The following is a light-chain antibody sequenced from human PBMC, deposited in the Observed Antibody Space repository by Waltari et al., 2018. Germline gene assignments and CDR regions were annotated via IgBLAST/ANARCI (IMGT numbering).Light chain of an antibody. V-gene: IGKV1-39*01. J-gene: IGKJ1*01. CDR3: QQGYMTPRT. CDR1: QSVRNF. Sequence: SPSSLSASVGDRVTITCRASQSVRNFLNWYQQEPGKAPKLLIYATSSLQTGVPSRFSGSGSGTDFTLSISSLQPEDFAIYFCQQGYMTPRTFGQGTKVEIK. CDR2: ATS.